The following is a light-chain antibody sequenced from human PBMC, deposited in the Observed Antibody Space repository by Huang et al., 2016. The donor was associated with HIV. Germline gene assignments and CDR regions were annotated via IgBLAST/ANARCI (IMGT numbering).Light chain of an antibody. CDR2: SAS. CDR3: QQSYSLPIT. CDR1: QSIRNH. J-gene: IGKJ5*01. Sequence: DIQVTQSPASLSASEGDRVTITCRAGQSIRNHLNWYQQKPGKAPRLLIYSASTLPSGVPSRFIGSGSGTDFNLNISSLQPEDFATYYCQQSYSLPITFGQGTRLDIK. V-gene: IGKV1-39*01.